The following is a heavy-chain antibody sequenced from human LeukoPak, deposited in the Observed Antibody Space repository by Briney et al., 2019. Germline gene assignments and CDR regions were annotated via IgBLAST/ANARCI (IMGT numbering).Heavy chain of an antibody. Sequence: GGSLRLSCAASGFTVSSNYMSWVRQAPGKGLEWVSAISGSGGSTYYADSVKGRFTISRDNSKNTLYLQMNSLRAEDTAVYYCAKDGSGYSYGYPFDYWGQGTLVTVSS. V-gene: IGHV3-23*01. D-gene: IGHD5-18*01. CDR2: ISGSGGST. J-gene: IGHJ4*02. CDR3: AKDGSGYSYGYPFDY. CDR1: GFTVSSNY.